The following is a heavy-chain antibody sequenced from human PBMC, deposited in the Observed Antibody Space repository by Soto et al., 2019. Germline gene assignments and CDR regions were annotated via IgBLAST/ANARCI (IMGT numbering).Heavy chain of an antibody. J-gene: IGHJ6*02. CDR2: IYPGDSDT. CDR1: GYSFTSYW. CDR3: ARLSRYSYGFTVYYYYYGMDV. V-gene: IGHV5-51*01. D-gene: IGHD5-18*01. Sequence: GESLKISCKGSGYSFTSYWIGWVRQMPGKGLEWMGIIYPGDSDTRYSPSFQGQVTISADKSISTAYLQWSSLKASDTAMYYCARLSRYSYGFTVYYYYYGMDVWGQGTTVTVSS.